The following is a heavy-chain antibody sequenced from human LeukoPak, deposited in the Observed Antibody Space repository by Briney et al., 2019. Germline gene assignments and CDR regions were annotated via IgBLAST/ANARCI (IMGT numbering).Heavy chain of an antibody. CDR3: ARSSSWRNYYYYYYMDV. Sequence: YWIGWVRQMPGKGLEWIGYIYYSGSTYYNPSLKSRVTISIDTSKNQFSLKLSSVTAADTAVYYCARSSSWRNYYYYYYMDVWGKGTTVTVSS. CDR2: IYYSGST. D-gene: IGHD6-13*01. CDR1: Y. V-gene: IGHV4-31*02. J-gene: IGHJ6*03.